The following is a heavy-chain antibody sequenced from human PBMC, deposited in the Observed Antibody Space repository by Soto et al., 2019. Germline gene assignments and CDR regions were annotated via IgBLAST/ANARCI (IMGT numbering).Heavy chain of an antibody. CDR2: IYYSGST. Sequence: SETLSLTCTVSGGSISSSSYYWGWIRQPPGKGLEWIGSIYYSGSTYYNPSLKSRVTISVDTSKNQFSLKLSSVTAADTAVYYCAREVRYYYGSGSPTNEFDYWGQGTLVTVSS. CDR3: AREVRYYYGSGSPTNEFDY. J-gene: IGHJ4*02. D-gene: IGHD3-10*01. V-gene: IGHV4-39*02. CDR1: GGSISSSSYY.